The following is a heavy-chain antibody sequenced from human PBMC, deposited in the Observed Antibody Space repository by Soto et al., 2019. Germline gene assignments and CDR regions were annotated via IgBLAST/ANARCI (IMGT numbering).Heavy chain of an antibody. D-gene: IGHD3-3*01. CDR3: AKAAQKGEWLLDD. Sequence: GGSLRLSCAASGFTFDDYAMHWVRQAPGKGLEWVSLISWDGGSTYYADSVKGRFTISRDNSKNSLYLQMNRRRAEETALYYCAKAAQKGEWLLDDWGKGTKVTVSS. CDR2: ISWDGGST. CDR1: GFTFDDYA. V-gene: IGHV3-43D*03. J-gene: IGHJ6*04.